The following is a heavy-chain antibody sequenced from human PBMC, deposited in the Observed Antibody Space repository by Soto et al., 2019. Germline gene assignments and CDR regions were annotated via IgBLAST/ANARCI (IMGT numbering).Heavy chain of an antibody. Sequence: PSETLSLTCTVSGGSISSYYWSWIRHPPGKGLEWIGYIYYSGSTNYNPSLKSRVTISVDTSKNQFSLKLSSVTAADTAVYYCARGQQLDDEHQGFDPWGQGTLVTVSS. J-gene: IGHJ5*02. CDR3: ARGQQLDDEHQGFDP. D-gene: IGHD6-13*01. CDR2: IYYSGST. V-gene: IGHV4-59*01. CDR1: GGSISSYY.